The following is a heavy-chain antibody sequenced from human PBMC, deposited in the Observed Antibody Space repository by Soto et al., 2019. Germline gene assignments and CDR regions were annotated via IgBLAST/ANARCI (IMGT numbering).Heavy chain of an antibody. V-gene: IGHV3-23*01. J-gene: IGHJ5*02. Sequence: EVQLLESGGGLVQPGGSLRLSCAVSGLNFRNYGMSWVRQAPGKGLEWVSVITNSGGTTYYAYPVKGRLTISSDKFGNTVELQMNSLGAEDTVLYYCVNLNFTALTGGSGNYVWFVPWGQGTQVTVSS. D-gene: IGHD3-16*01. CDR3: VNLNFTALTGGSGNYVWFVP. CDR2: ITNSGGTT. CDR1: GLNFRNYG.